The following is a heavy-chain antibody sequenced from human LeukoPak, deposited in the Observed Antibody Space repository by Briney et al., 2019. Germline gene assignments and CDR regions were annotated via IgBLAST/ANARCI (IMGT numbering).Heavy chain of an antibody. CDR3: AKFSHIVVVTADAFDI. CDR1: GFTFSSYG. Sequence: PGGFLRLSCAASGFTFSSYGMHWVRQAPGKGLEWVAFIRYDGSNKYYADSVKGRFTISRDNSKNTLYLQMNSLRAEDTAVYYCAKFSHIVVVTADAFDIWGQGTMVTVSS. J-gene: IGHJ3*02. D-gene: IGHD2-21*02. CDR2: IRYDGSNK. V-gene: IGHV3-30*02.